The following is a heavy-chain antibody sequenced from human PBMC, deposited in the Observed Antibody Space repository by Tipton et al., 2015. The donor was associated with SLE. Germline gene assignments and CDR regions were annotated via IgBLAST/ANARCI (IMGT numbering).Heavy chain of an antibody. Sequence: GSLRLSCAVYGGSLSGKYWIWLRQPPGKGLEWIGEINHSGSPNYNPSLKSRVTISADTSKNHFSLRLTSVTAADTAVYYCARLHFIFAGIDVWGKGTAVTVSS. D-gene: IGHD3-3*01. CDR3: ARLHFIFAGIDV. CDR2: INHSGSP. V-gene: IGHV4-34*01. J-gene: IGHJ6*04. CDR1: GGSLSGKY.